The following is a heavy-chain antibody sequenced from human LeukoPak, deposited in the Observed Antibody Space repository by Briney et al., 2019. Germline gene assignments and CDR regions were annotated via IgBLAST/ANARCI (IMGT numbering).Heavy chain of an antibody. D-gene: IGHD1-26*01. CDR3: ARVRWGGTKSFDY. J-gene: IGHJ4*02. V-gene: IGHV4-4*07. CDR1: GGSISSYY. CDR2: IYHSGST. Sequence: SETLSLTCTVSGGSISSYYWSWIRQPAGKGLEWIGSIYHSGSTYYNPSLKSRVTISVDTSKNQFSLKLSSVTAADTAVYYCARVRWGGTKSFDYWGQGTLVTVSS.